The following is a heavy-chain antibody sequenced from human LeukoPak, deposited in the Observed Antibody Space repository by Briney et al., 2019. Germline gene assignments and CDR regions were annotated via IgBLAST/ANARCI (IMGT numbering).Heavy chain of an antibody. J-gene: IGHJ4*02. V-gene: IGHV3-30-3*01. CDR2: ISYDGSNK. D-gene: IGHD3-10*01. CDR3: ARAEGYYGSGRGDRFDY. Sequence: PGRSLRLSCAASGFTFSSYAMHWVRQAPGKGLEWVAVISYDGSNKYYADSVKGRFTISRDNSKNTLYLQMNSLRAEDTAVYYCARAEGYYGSGRGDRFDYWGQGTLVTVSS. CDR1: GFTFSSYA.